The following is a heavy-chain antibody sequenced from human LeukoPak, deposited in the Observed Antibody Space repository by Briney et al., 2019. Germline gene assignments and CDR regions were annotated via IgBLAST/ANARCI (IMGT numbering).Heavy chain of an antibody. CDR2: ISSNGGST. J-gene: IGHJ4*02. D-gene: IGHD2-15*01. CDR1: GFTFSSYA. Sequence: PGGSLRLSCSASGFTFSSYAMHWVRQAPGKGLEYVSAISSNGGSTYYADSVKGRFTISRDNSKNTLYLQMSSLRAEDTAVYYCVNDMRGCSGGSCYGTLDYWGQGTLVTVSS. V-gene: IGHV3-64D*09. CDR3: VNDMRGCSGGSCYGTLDY.